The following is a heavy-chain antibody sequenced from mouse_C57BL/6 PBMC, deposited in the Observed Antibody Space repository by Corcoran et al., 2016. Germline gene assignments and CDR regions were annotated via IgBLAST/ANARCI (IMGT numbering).Heavy chain of an antibody. V-gene: IGHV1-26*01. D-gene: IGHD2-3*01. J-gene: IGHJ4*01. CDR3: ASWLLPLDY. CDR1: GYTFTDYY. Sequence: EVQLQQSGPELVKPGASVKISCKASGYTFTDYYMNWVKQSHGKSLEWIGDINPNNGGTSYNQKFKGKATLTVDKSSSTAYMELRSLTSEDSAVYYCASWLLPLDYWGQGTSVTVSS. CDR2: INPNNGGT.